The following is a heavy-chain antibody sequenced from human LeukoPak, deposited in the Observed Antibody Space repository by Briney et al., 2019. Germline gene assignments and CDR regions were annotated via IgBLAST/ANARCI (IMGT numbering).Heavy chain of an antibody. D-gene: IGHD3-22*01. Sequence: GGSLRLSCAASGFTFSSYAMSWVRQAPGKGLEWVGRIRSNSDGGTIDYAAPVKGRFTLSRDDSKTTLYLQMNSLQTEDTAVYYCATDFYDSTWGQGTLVTVSS. CDR2: IRSNSDGGTI. CDR1: GFTFSSYA. CDR3: ATDFYDST. J-gene: IGHJ5*02. V-gene: IGHV3-15*01.